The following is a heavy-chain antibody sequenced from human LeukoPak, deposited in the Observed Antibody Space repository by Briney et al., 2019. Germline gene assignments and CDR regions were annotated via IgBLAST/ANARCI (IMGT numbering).Heavy chain of an antibody. J-gene: IGHJ4*02. CDR3: VSPRGFSYGYFDY. Sequence: SETLSLTCTVSGGSISSSSAYWGWIRQPPGKGLEWIGSIYYSKNTYYNPSLKSRVTISADTSKNQFSLTLGSVSATDTAVYYCVSPRGFSYGYFDYWGQGALVTVSS. CDR1: GGSISSSSAY. V-gene: IGHV4-39*01. CDR2: IYYSKNT. D-gene: IGHD5-18*01.